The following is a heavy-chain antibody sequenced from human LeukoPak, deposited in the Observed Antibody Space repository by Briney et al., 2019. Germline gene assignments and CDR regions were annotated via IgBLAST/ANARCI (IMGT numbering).Heavy chain of an antibody. J-gene: IGHJ6*03. CDR1: GGTFSSYA. CDR3: ARGAVVVVAANIRGDYYYYYMDV. D-gene: IGHD2-15*01. Sequence: ASVKVSCKASGGTFSSYAISWVRQAPGQGLEWMGGIISIFGTANYAQKFQGRVTITADESTSTAYMELSSLRSEDTAVYYCARGAVVVVAANIRGDYYYYYMDVWGKGTTVTISS. CDR2: IISIFGTA. V-gene: IGHV1-69*13.